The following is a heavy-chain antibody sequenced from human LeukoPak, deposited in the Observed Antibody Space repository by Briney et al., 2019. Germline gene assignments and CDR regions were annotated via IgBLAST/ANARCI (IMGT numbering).Heavy chain of an antibody. CDR3: ARARGSSLAYGY. D-gene: IGHD1-26*01. V-gene: IGHV1-46*01. CDR2: TNPSGGST. CDR1: GYTFTSYY. Sequence: GASVKVSCKASGYTFTSYYMHWVRQAPGQGLEWMGITNPSGGSTSYAQKFQGRVTMTRDMSTSTVYMELSSLRSEDTAVYYCARARGSSLAYGYWGQGTLVTVSS. J-gene: IGHJ4*02.